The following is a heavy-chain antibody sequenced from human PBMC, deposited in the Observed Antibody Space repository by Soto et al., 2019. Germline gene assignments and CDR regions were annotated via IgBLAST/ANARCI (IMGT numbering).Heavy chain of an antibody. CDR2: IKEDGSGQ. V-gene: IGHV3-7*01. J-gene: IGHJ6*03. CDR3: ARYANMDV. CDR1: GFNFRSCW. Sequence: GGSLRLSCVASGFNFRSCWMSWARQAPGKGLEWVANIKEDGSGQYYMESVKGRFTISRDNAKSSLYLQMNSLRAEDTAVYYCARYANMDVWGKGTTVTVSS.